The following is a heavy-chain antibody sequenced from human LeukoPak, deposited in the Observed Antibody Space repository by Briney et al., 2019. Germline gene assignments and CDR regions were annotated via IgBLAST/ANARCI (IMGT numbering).Heavy chain of an antibody. Sequence: ATAKVSCKASGDTCTSYGMNWVRRAPGQGREWWGWINTNTGNPTYAQAFTGQFPFSLDPSVSTAYLQINILKAQDTAVNYGARGVAATVYYYYYYMDVWGKGTTVTVSS. D-gene: IGHD6-13*01. J-gene: IGHJ6*03. CDR3: ARGVAATVYYYYYYMDV. V-gene: IGHV7-4-1*02. CDR1: GDTCTSYG. CDR2: INTNTGNP.